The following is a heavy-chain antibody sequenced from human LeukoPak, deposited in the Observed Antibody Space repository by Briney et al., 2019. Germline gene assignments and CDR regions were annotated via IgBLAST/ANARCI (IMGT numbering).Heavy chain of an antibody. CDR3: AKDFDSYYDSTGYGASFSY. CDR1: GFMFASVG. V-gene: IGHV3-23*01. CDR2: ISGGGDRT. Sequence: GGSLRLSCVASGFMFASVGMNWVRKAPGKGLEWVSSISGGGDRTYYADSVKGRFTISRDNSKNTLYLQMNNLRAEDTALYYCAKDFDSYYDSTGYGASFSYWGQGTLVTVSS. J-gene: IGHJ4*02. D-gene: IGHD3-22*01.